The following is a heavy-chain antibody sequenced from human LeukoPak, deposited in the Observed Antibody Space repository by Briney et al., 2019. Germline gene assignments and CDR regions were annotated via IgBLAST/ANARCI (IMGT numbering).Heavy chain of an antibody. CDR1: GFTFSSYS. V-gene: IGHV3-33*06. CDR2: IWYDGSNK. J-gene: IGHJ4*02. CDR3: AKDIAELRYFDWYYLGY. Sequence: GGSLRLSCAASGFTFSSYSMNWVRQAPGKGLEWVAVIWYDGSNKYYADSVKGRFTISRDNSKNTLYLQMNSLRAEDTAVYYCAKDIAELRYFDWYYLGYWGQGTLVTVSS. D-gene: IGHD3-9*01.